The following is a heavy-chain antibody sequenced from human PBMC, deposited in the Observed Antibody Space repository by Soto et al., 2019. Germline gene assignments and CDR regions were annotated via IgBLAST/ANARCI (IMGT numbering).Heavy chain of an antibody. CDR2: FDPENDET. D-gene: IGHD2-2*01. CDR3: AIAAYCSGATCYSGYNWFDP. Sequence: GASLKVCCKVSEYTLSEVSIHWVRQTPGKGLEWMGGFDPENDETSYAQKFQGRVTLTEDTSTDTAYLELSSLRSEDTAIYYCAIAAYCSGATCYSGYNWFDPWGQGTQVTVSS. V-gene: IGHV1-24*01. CDR1: EYTLSEVS. J-gene: IGHJ5*02.